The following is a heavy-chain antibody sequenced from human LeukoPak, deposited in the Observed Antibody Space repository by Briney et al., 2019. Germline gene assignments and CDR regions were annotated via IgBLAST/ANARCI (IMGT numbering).Heavy chain of an antibody. Sequence: PSQTLSLTCTVSGGSISSGGYYWSWIRQHPGKGLEWIGYIYYSGSTYYNPSLKSRVTISVDTSKNQFSLKLSSVTAADTAVYYCARENDYGGNRGDYRGQGTLVTVSS. V-gene: IGHV4-31*03. CDR1: GGSISSGGYY. J-gene: IGHJ4*02. D-gene: IGHD4-23*01. CDR3: ARENDYGGNRGDY. CDR2: IYYSGST.